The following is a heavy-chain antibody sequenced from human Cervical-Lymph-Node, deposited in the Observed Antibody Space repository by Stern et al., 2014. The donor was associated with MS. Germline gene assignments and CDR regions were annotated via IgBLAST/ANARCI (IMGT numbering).Heavy chain of an antibody. V-gene: IGHV4-30-4*01. CDR2: IYSGGST. CDR3: ANYNSWSGDFIGWIDP. J-gene: IGHJ5*02. D-gene: IGHD3-3*01. CDR1: GGSVTSGDYY. Sequence: QVQLVESGPGLVKPSQTLSLTCTVSGGSVTSGDYYWSWVRQAPGKGLEWIGYIYSGGSTNYNPSLKSRVTISVDTSKNQFSLRLSSVTAADTALYYCANYNSWSGDFIGWIDPWGQGTLVTVSP.